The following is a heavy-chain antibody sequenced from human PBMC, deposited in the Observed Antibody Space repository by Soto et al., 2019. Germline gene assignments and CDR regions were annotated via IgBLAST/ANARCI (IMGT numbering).Heavy chain of an antibody. CDR2: INHSGST. CDR1: GGSFSGYY. CDR3: ARGRIAAVSALYYYYGMDV. V-gene: IGHV4-34*01. Sequence: KTSETLSLTCAVYGGSFSGYYWSWIRQPPGKGLEWIGEINHSGSTNYNPSLKSRVTISVDTSKNQFSLKLSSVTAADTAVYYCARGRIAAVSALYYYYGMDVWGQGTTVTVSS. J-gene: IGHJ6*02. D-gene: IGHD6-13*01.